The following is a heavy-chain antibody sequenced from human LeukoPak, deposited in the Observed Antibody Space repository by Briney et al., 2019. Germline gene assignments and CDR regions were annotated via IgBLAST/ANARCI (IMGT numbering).Heavy chain of an antibody. CDR2: INGDGSAT. CDR3: AREEEMATNTDY. Sequence: GGSLRLSCVASGFTFRRHWMHWVRQAPGKGLVWVSRINGDGSATYYADSVKGRFSISRDNPKNTLYLHMHSLRADDTAVYYCAREEEMATNTDYWGQGTLVTVSS. V-gene: IGHV3-74*01. CDR1: GFTFRRHW. D-gene: IGHD5-24*01. J-gene: IGHJ4*02.